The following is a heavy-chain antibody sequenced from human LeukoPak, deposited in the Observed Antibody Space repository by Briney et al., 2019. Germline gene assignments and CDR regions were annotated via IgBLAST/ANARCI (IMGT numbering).Heavy chain of an antibody. V-gene: IGHV3-11*01. J-gene: IGHJ6*02. D-gene: IGHD2-2*01. Sequence: TGGSLRLSCAASGFTFSDYYMSWIRQAPGKGLEWVSYISSSGSTIYYADSVKGRFTISRDNAKNSLYLQMNSLRAEDTAVYYCAREGIVVVPAAKPSRSMDVWGQGTTVTVSS. CDR1: GFTFSDYY. CDR3: AREGIVVVPAAKPSRSMDV. CDR2: ISSSGSTI.